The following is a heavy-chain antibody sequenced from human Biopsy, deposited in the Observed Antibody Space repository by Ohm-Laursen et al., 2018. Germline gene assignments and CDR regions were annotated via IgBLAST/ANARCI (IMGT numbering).Heavy chain of an antibody. V-gene: IGHV3-33*08. D-gene: IGHD6-19*01. CDR1: GFTFSNYG. CDR2: IWYDGTNE. Sequence: SLRLSCTASGFTFSNYGMHWVRQAPGKGLEWISLIWYDGTNEDYADSVKGRFTISRDNSKNTLYLQINTLTLEDTAFYYCARGLSSGWYGYFDVWGRGTLVTVSS. CDR3: ARGLSSGWYGYFDV. J-gene: IGHJ2*01.